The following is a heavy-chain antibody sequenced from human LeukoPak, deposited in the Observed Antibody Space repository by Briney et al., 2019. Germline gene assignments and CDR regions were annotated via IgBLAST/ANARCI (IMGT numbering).Heavy chain of an antibody. Sequence: ASVTVSYKPSGYTFTAYYLHWVPQAPGQALEWMGWINPNIGATMYAQKFQGRVTMTRDTSISTAYMELNSLRSDDTAVYYCARDRVGSGWPRPFYFENWGQGTLVTVSS. V-gene: IGHV1-2*02. CDR1: GYTFTAYY. CDR2: INPNIGAT. D-gene: IGHD6-19*01. CDR3: ARDRVGSGWPRPFYFEN. J-gene: IGHJ4*02.